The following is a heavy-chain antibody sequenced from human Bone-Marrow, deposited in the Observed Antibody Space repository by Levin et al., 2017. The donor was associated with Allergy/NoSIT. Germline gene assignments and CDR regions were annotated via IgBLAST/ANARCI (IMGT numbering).Heavy chain of an antibody. CDR2: IRTKANSYAT. J-gene: IGHJ4*02. CDR3: TTAYGSALDSDYDLAVGY. D-gene: IGHD5-12*01. V-gene: IGHV3-73*01. Sequence: GESLKISCAASGFSFSGSAIHWVRQASGKGLDWVGRIRTKANSYATAYAASVKGRFTISRDDSKNTAYLQMNSLKTEDTALYYCTTAYGSALDSDYDLAVGYWGQGTLVTVSS. CDR1: GFSFSGSA.